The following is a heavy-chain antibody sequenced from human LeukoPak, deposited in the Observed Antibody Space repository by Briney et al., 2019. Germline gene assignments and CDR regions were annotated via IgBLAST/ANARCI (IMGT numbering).Heavy chain of an antibody. Sequence: PSETLSLTCAVSGGSISSGGYSWSWIRQPPGKGLEWIGYIYHSGSTYYNPSLKSRVTISVDRSKNQFSLKLSSVTAADTAVYYCARANYYGDYEAPYYYYGMDVWGQGTTVTVSS. V-gene: IGHV4-30-2*01. CDR2: IYHSGST. D-gene: IGHD4-17*01. CDR3: ARANYYGDYEAPYYYYGMDV. J-gene: IGHJ6*02. CDR1: GGSISSGGYS.